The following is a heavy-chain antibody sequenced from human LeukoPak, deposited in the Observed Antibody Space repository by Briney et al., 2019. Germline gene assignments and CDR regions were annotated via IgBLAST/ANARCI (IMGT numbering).Heavy chain of an antibody. CDR2: IHYSEST. J-gene: IGHJ3*02. V-gene: IGHV4-59*08. CDR3: ASRSGSFSDALDI. D-gene: IGHD3-10*01. CDR1: GGSINNYF. Sequence: SETLSLTCSVSGGSINNYFWSWIRQPPGKGLEWIGYIHYSESTKYNPSLKSRVTMSVDTSKNQFSLKLSSVTAADTAVYYCASRSGSFSDALDIWGQGTLVTVSS.